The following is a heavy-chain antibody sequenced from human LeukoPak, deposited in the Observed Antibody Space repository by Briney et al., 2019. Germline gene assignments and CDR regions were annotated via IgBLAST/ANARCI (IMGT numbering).Heavy chain of an antibody. CDR1: GYSFTSYW. CDR2: IDPSDSYT. CDR3: ARRGLITAAGSEFDY. Sequence: GESLKISCKGSGYSFTSYWISWVRQMPGKGLEWMGRIDPSDSYTNYSPSFQGQVTISADKSISTAYLQWSSLKASDTAMYYCARRGLITAAGSEFDYWGQGTLVTVSS. V-gene: IGHV5-10-1*04. J-gene: IGHJ4*02. D-gene: IGHD6-13*01.